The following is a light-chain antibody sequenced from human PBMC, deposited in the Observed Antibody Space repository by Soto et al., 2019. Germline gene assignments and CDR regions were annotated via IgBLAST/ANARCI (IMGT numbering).Light chain of an antibody. CDR3: QQYGSSPRT. Sequence: EIVMTQSPATLSVSPGERATLSCRASQSISSSQLAWYQQKPGQAPRLLIHDASSRATGISDRFTGSGSGTDFTLTITTLEPEDFEVYYCQQYGSSPRTFGLGTKVDIK. CDR2: DAS. V-gene: IGKV3-20*01. CDR1: QSISSSQ. J-gene: IGKJ1*01.